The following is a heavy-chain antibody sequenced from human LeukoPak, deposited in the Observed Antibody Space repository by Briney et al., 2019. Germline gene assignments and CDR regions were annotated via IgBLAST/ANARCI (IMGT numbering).Heavy chain of an antibody. Sequence: ASVKVSCKASGYTFTSYDINWVRQATGQGLEWMGWMNPNSGNTGYAQKFQGRVTMARDTSANTVYVELSSLISEDTAVYYCARDLDGSGYYPDYWGQGTLVTVSS. CDR3: ARDLDGSGYYPDY. V-gene: IGHV1-8*01. CDR1: GYTFTSYD. D-gene: IGHD3-22*01. J-gene: IGHJ4*02. CDR2: MNPNSGNT.